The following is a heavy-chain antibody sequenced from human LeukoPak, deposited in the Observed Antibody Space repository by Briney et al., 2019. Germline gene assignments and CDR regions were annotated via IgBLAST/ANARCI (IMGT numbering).Heavy chain of an antibody. Sequence: SETLSLTCTVSGGSISGYYWSWIRQPPGKGLEWIGYIYYSGSTNYNPSLKSRVTISVDTSKNQFSLKLSSVTAADTAVYYCARDDQGGYDNWGQGTLVTVSS. D-gene: IGHD5-12*01. CDR2: IYYSGST. CDR1: GGSISGYY. CDR3: ARDDQGGYDN. J-gene: IGHJ4*02. V-gene: IGHV4-59*01.